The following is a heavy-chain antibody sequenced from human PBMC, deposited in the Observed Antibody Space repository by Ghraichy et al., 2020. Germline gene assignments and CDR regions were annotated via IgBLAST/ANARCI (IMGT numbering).Heavy chain of an antibody. CDR3: AREKWLSPNAFDL. CDR2: IYYRGST. V-gene: IGHV4-59*11. D-gene: IGHD6-19*01. CDR1: GDSITNHY. Sequence: SETLSLTCTVSGDSITNHYWSWVRQPPGKGLEWIGFIYYRGSTSSNPSLKNRVTISVDTSKREIYLRLNSVTAADTAVYYCAREKWLSPNAFDLWGQGTLSPSLQ. J-gene: IGHJ3*01.